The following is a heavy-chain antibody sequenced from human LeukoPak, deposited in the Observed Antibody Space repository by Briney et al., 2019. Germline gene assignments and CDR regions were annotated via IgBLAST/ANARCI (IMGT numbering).Heavy chain of an antibody. V-gene: IGHV4-59*01. CDR3: ARDQSIKGLLNY. D-gene: IGHD2/OR15-2a*01. CDR2: IYYSGST. J-gene: IGHJ4*02. Sequence: SPSETLSLTCPVSGGSISSYYWSWIRQPPGKGLGWIGYIYYSGSTNYNPSLKSRVTISVDTSKNQFSLKLSSVTAADTAVYYCARDQSIKGLLNYWGQGTLVTVSS. CDR1: GGSISSYY.